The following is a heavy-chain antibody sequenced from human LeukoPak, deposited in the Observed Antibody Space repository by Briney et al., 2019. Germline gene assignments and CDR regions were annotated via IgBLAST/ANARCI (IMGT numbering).Heavy chain of an antibody. CDR1: GYTFTSYG. Sequence: ASVKVSCKASGYTFTSYGISWVRQAPGQGLEWMGWISAYNGNTNYAQKLQGRVTMTRDTSTSTVYMELSSLRSEDTAVYYCARDRGVVPAAPDYWGQGTLVTVSP. V-gene: IGHV1-18*01. CDR3: ARDRGVVPAAPDY. J-gene: IGHJ4*02. D-gene: IGHD2-2*01. CDR2: ISAYNGNT.